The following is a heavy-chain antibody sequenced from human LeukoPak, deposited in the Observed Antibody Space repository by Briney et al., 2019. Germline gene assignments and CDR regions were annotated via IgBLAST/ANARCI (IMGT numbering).Heavy chain of an antibody. J-gene: IGHJ4*02. Sequence: GGSLRLSCAASGVTFRSSWMSWVRQAPGKGLEWVATIKQDGSEKYYVDSVKGRFTISRDNAKNSLSLQMNSLRAEDTAVYYCARSGLRYFDCPDYWGQGALVTVSS. CDR1: GVTFRSSW. D-gene: IGHD3-9*01. CDR2: IKQDGSEK. V-gene: IGHV3-7*05. CDR3: ARSGLRYFDCPDY.